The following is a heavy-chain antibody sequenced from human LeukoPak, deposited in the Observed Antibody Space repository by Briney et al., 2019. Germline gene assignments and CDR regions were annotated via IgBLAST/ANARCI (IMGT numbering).Heavy chain of an antibody. V-gene: IGHV4-39*07. Sequence: SETLSLTCTVSGDSVSSGSYYWGWIRQPPGKGLEWIGGVYYGGNTYSNPSLTSRLTISKDTSRNQISLKLSSVAVADTAVYYCARGNSYGSPTLDHWGQGTLVTVSS. J-gene: IGHJ4*02. CDR3: ARGNSYGSPTLDH. D-gene: IGHD5-18*01. CDR1: GDSVSSGSYY. CDR2: VYYGGNT.